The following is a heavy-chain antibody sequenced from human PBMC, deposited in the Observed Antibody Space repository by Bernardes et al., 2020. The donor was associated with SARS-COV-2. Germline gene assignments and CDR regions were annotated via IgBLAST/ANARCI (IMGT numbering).Heavy chain of an antibody. D-gene: IGHD6-6*01. CDR3: ARGGSGYSSSFDP. CDR2: INPNSGGT. CDR1: GYTFTGYY. J-gene: IGHJ5*02. Sequence: ASVKDSCKASGYTFTGYYTHWVRQAPGQGLEWMGWINPNSGGTNYAQKFQGRVTMTRDTSISTAYMELSRLRSDDTAVYYCARGGSGYSSSFDPWGQGTLVTVSS. V-gene: IGHV1-2*02.